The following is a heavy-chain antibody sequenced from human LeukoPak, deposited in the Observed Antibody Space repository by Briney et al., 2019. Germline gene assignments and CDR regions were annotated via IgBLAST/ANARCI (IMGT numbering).Heavy chain of an antibody. CDR1: GFTLSNYG. D-gene: IGHD4-17*01. Sequence: GGSLRLSCAASGFTLSNYGMHWVRQAPGKGLEWVAFIRHDESSKYYADSVKGRFTISRDNSKNTLSLQMNSLRPDDTAVYYCAKFSYGDYVAWGQGTLVIVSS. V-gene: IGHV3-30*02. CDR2: IRHDESSK. J-gene: IGHJ5*02. CDR3: AKFSYGDYVA.